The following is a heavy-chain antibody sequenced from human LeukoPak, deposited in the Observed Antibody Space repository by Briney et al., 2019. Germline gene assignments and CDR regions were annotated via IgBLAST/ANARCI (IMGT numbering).Heavy chain of an antibody. V-gene: IGHV4-34*01. J-gene: IGHJ1*01. Sequence: SETLSPTCAVDGGSFSGYYWSWIRQPPGKGLEWLGEINHSGSTTYNPSLKSRVPISVDKSKNQFSLKLSSVTAADTAVYYCAGRIVVVPAAQPPQHWGQGTLVTVSS. CDR2: INHSGST. CDR1: GGSFSGYY. CDR3: AGRIVVVPAAQPPQH. D-gene: IGHD2-2*01.